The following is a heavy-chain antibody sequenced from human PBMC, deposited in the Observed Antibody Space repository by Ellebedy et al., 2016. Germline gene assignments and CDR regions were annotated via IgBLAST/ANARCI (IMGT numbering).Heavy chain of an antibody. V-gene: IGHV4-59*01. D-gene: IGHD6-13*01. CDR2: IYYSGST. J-gene: IGHJ4*02. CDR1: GGSISSYY. CDR3: ARGYSSSWYRIFDY. Sequence: SETLSLTXTVSGGSISSYYWSWIRQPPGKGLEWIGYIYYSGSTNYNPSLKSRVTISVDTSKNQFSLKLSSVTAADTAVYYCARGYSSSWYRIFDYWGQGTLVTVSS.